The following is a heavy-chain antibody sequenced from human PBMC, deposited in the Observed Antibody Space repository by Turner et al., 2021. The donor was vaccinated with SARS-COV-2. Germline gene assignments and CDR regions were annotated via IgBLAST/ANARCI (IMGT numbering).Heavy chain of an antibody. J-gene: IGHJ6*02. CDR2: ISYDGSNE. CDR3: ARDLGYPFGGMDV. V-gene: IGHV3-30-3*01. D-gene: IGHD3-16*01. CDR1: GFTFSSYA. Sequence: QLQLVASGGGVVQPGRSLILSCAASGFTFSSYAMHWVRQAPGKGPEWVAIISYDGSNENYADSVKGRFTISRDNSKNTLYLQMNSLRAEDTAVYYCARDLGYPFGGMDVWGQGTTVTVSS.